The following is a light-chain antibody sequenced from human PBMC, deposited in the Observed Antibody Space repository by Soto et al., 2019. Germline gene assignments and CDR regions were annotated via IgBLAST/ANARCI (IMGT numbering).Light chain of an antibody. CDR1: QSISNS. V-gene: IGKV1-5*03. J-gene: IGKJ4*01. CDR3: QQYSTYPLT. Sequence: DIQMNQTPSTRSASVGDRVTMTCRASQSISNSLAWYQQKPGKAPKLLIYRASALQSGVPSRFSGSGSGTEFTLTIDSLQPDDFATFYCQQYSTYPLTFGGGTRVDIK. CDR2: RAS.